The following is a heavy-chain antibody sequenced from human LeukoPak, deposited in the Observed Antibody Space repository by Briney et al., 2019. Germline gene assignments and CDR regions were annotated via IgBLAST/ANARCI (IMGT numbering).Heavy chain of an antibody. CDR2: TYYSGST. Sequence: PSETLSLTCTVSGGSISSYYWSWIRQPPGKGLEWIGYTYYSGSTNYNPSLKSRVIISVDTSKNQFSLKLSSVTAADTAVYYCARGKAEYYDFWSGTIFDYWGQGTLVTVSS. J-gene: IGHJ4*02. CDR1: GGSISSYY. V-gene: IGHV4-59*01. CDR3: ARGKAEYYDFWSGTIFDY. D-gene: IGHD3-3*01.